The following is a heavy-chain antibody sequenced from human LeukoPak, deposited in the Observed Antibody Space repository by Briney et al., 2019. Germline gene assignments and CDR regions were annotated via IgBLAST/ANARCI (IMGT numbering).Heavy chain of an antibody. D-gene: IGHD3-3*01. CDR1: GGSFSGYY. Sequence: SETLSPTCAVYGGSFSGYYWSWIRQPPGKGLEWIGEINHSGSTNYNPSLKSRVTISVDTSKNQSSLKLSSVTAADTAVYYCARRSEYYDFWSGIDYFDYWGQGTLVTVSS. V-gene: IGHV4-34*01. CDR2: INHSGST. J-gene: IGHJ4*02. CDR3: ARRSEYYDFWSGIDYFDY.